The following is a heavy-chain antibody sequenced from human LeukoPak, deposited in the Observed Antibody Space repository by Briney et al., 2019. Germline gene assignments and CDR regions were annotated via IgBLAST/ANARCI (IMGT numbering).Heavy chain of an antibody. V-gene: IGHV3-30-3*01. CDR2: ISYDGSNK. CDR3: ARVQINPQGGRFYSGSFDY. CDR1: GFTFSSYA. Sequence: GGSLRLSCAASGFTFSSYAMHWVRQAPGKGLEWVAVISYDGSNKYYADSVKGRFTISRDNSKNTLYLQMNSLRAEDTAVYYCARVQINPQGGRFYSGSFDYWGQGTLVTVSS. J-gene: IGHJ4*02. D-gene: IGHD1-26*01.